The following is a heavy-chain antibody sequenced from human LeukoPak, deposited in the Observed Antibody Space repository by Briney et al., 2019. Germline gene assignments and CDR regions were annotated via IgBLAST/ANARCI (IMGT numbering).Heavy chain of an antibody. J-gene: IGHJ6*02. CDR3: ARESQQFWSVGALDV. Sequence: PGGSLRLSCAASGFTFSSYWMHWVRQAPGEGLVWVSRIDSDGSPTTYADSVEGRFTISRDNAHNMLYLQMNSLTAEDTAVYFCARESQQFWSVGALDVWGQGTTVTVSS. V-gene: IGHV3-74*01. D-gene: IGHD3-3*01. CDR2: IDSDGSPT. CDR1: GFTFSSYW.